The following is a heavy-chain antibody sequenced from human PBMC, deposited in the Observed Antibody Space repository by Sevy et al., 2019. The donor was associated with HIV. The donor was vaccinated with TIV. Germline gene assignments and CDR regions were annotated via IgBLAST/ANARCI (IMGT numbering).Heavy chain of an antibody. V-gene: IGHV1-24*01. CDR2: FDPEDGKT. CDR1: GYTLTKLS. J-gene: IGHJ4*02. Sequence: ASVKVSCKVSGYTLTKLSMHWVRQAPGKGLEWMGTFDPEDGKTIYAQKFHGRVTMTEDTSIDTAYMELSSLRSEDTAVFYCAITKDYYDNSGYPFDYWGQGTLVTVSS. D-gene: IGHD3-22*01. CDR3: AITKDYYDNSGYPFDY.